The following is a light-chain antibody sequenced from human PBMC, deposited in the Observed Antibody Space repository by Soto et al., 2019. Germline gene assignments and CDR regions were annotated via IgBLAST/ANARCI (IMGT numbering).Light chain of an antibody. CDR1: QSVNSD. CDR2: AAS. J-gene: IGKJ1*01. CDR3: QQYNNWPLQT. V-gene: IGKV3-15*01. Sequence: EIVMTQSPVTLSVSPGERATLSCRASQSVNSDLAWYQKKPGQAPRLLIYAASTRATGIPARFSGSGSGTEFTLTISSLQSEDFAVYYCQQYNNWPLQTFGQGTKVDIK.